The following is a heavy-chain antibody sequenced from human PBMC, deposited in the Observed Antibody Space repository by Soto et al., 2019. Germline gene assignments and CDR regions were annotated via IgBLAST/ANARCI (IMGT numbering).Heavy chain of an antibody. V-gene: IGHV3-21*06. Sequence: LRLSCAASGFTFTSYTMNWVRQAPGKGLEWVSSISSSSDYIYYADSMKGRVTISRDNAKNSLSLDMNSLTGEDTAVYYCARARVYATGPLDFWGQGTLVTVSS. CDR3: ARARVYATGPLDF. CDR2: ISSSSDYI. D-gene: IGHD6-13*01. CDR1: GFTFTSYT. J-gene: IGHJ4*02.